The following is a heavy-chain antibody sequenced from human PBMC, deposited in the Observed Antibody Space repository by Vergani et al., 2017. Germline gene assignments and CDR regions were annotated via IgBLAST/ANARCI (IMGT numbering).Heavy chain of an antibody. CDR1: DSTFRRYY. Sequence: QEQLVESGGGMVQPGSSLILSCAASDSTFRRYYYHWVRQVPGKGLEWVALISYFGSDKFYADSVKGRFTISRDNYKNTLSLKLSGLRPDDTAIYYCARGGPYNWVNGRWLDPWGQGTLVTVSS. J-gene: IGHJ5*02. V-gene: IGHV3-30-3*01. CDR2: ISYFGSDK. CDR3: ARGGPYNWVNGRWLDP. D-gene: IGHD1-20*01.